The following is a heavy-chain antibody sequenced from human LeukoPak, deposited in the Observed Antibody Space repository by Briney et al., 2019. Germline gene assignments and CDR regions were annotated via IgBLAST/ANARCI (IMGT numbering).Heavy chain of an antibody. J-gene: IGHJ4*02. CDR2: INPDGSST. V-gene: IGHV3-74*01. D-gene: IGHD2-15*01. CDR1: GFTFSSYW. CDR3: VRYGSFSH. Sequence: PGGSLRLSCVASGFTFSSYWMHWVRQGPGKGLVWVPLINPDGSSTNYADSVKGRFTISRDNAKNTVYLQMNSLRPEDTAVYYCVRYGSFSHWGQGTLVTVSS.